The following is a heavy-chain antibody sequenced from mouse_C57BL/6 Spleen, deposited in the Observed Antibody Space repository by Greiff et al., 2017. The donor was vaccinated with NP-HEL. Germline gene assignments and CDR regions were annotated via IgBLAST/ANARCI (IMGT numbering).Heavy chain of an antibody. J-gene: IGHJ2*01. CDR1: GYTFTSYG. CDR2: IYPRSGNT. CDR3: AREGYDGYFHFDY. Sequence: VQLVESGAELARPGASVKLSCKASGYTFTSYGISWVKQRTGQGLEWIGEIYPRSGNTYYNEKFKGKATLTADKSSSTAYMELRSLTSEDSAVYFCAREGYDGYFHFDYWGQGTTLTVSS. V-gene: IGHV1-81*01. D-gene: IGHD2-3*01.